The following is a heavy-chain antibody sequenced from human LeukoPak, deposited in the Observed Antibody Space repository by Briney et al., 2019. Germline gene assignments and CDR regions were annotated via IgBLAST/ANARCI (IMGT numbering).Heavy chain of an antibody. CDR2: INHSGST. D-gene: IGHD3-16*01. CDR1: GGSFSGYY. V-gene: IGHV4-34*01. CDR3: ARRAPHGGPGY. J-gene: IGHJ4*02. Sequence: SETLSLTCAVYGGSFSGYYWSWIRQPPGKGLEWIGEINHSGSTNYNPSLKSRVTISVDTSKNQFSLKLSSVTAADTAVYYCARRAPHGGPGYWGQGTLVTVSS.